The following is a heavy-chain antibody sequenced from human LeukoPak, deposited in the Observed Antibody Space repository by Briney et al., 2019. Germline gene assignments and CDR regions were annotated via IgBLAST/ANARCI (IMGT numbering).Heavy chain of an antibody. D-gene: IGHD6-25*01. Sequence: SGTLCLTCTASGVSTCSYYRSWVREPAGQGREWIWRIYISGRTDYNPSLQRRVTMSVDTSKDQVSLILNSVTAEATAVSYGTRETANGYDAFDIWGQGTMVTVSS. V-gene: IGHV4-4*07. CDR3: TRETANGYDAFDI. CDR1: GVSTCSYY. J-gene: IGHJ3*02. CDR2: IYISGRT.